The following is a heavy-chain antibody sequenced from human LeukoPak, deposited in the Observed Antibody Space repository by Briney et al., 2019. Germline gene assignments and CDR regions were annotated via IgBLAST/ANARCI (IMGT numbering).Heavy chain of an antibody. V-gene: IGHV3-30*18. D-gene: IGHD3-9*01. CDR1: GFTFSSYW. Sequence: GGSLRLSCAASGFTFSSYWMSWVRQAPGKGLEWVAGISYDGHNKHYAHSVTGRFTISRGNSKNTLYLQVNSLRAEDTAMYYCAKVYDILTGFPYYCDFWGGGTLVSVSS. CDR3: AKVYDILTGFPYYCDF. CDR2: ISYDGHNK. J-gene: IGHJ4*02.